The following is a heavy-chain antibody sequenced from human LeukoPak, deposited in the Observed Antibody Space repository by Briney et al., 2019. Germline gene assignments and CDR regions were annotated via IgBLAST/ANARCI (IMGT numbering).Heavy chain of an antibody. V-gene: IGHV4-39*07. CDR2: IYYSGST. J-gene: IGHJ5*02. CDR1: GGSISSSSYY. D-gene: IGHD3-10*01. CDR3: ARRTKWFGYWFDP. Sequence: SETLSLTCTVSGGSISSSSYYWGWIRQPPGKGLEWIGSIYYSGSTYYNPSLKSRVTISVDTSKNQFSLKLSSVTAADTAVYYCARRTKWFGYWFDPWGQGTLVTVSS.